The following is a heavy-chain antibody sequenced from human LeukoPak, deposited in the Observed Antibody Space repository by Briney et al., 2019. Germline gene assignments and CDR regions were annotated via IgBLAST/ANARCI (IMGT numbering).Heavy chain of an antibody. CDR1: GFTFSSYS. J-gene: IGHJ4*02. D-gene: IGHD3-3*01. Sequence: GGSLRLSCAASGFTFSSYSMNWVRQAPGKGLEWVSYISSSSSTIYYADSVKGRFTISRDNAKNSLYLQMNSLRAEDTAVYYCARVSYDFWNGYYTDYWGQGTLVTVSS. CDR3: ARVSYDFWNGYYTDY. CDR2: ISSSSSTI. V-gene: IGHV3-48*01.